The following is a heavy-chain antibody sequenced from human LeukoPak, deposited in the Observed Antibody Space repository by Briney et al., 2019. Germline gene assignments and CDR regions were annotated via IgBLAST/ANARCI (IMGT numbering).Heavy chain of an antibody. J-gene: IGHJ4*02. CDR1: GFTFSSYA. CDR2: ISGGGAYT. Sequence: PGGSLRLSCAASGFTFSSYAMSWVRQAPGKGLEWVSAISGGGAYTYYADSVKGRFTISRDNSKNTVHLQLNTLRAEDTAVYFCAKEDGSWSFDYWGQGTLVTVSS. D-gene: IGHD6-13*01. CDR3: AKEDGSWSFDY. V-gene: IGHV3-23*01.